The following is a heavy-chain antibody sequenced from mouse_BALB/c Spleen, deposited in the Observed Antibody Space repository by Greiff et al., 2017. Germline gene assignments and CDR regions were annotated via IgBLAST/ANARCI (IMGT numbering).Heavy chain of an antibody. CDR3: ARVYGSSYYFDY. CDR1: GFAFSSYD. Sequence: EVQLVESGGGLVKPGGSLKLSCAASGFAFSSYDMSWVRQTPEKRLEWVAYISSGGGSTYYPDTVKGRFTISRDNAKNTLYLQMSSLKSEDTAMYYCARVYGSSYYFDYWGQGTTLTVSS. CDR2: ISSGGGST. V-gene: IGHV5-12-1*01. J-gene: IGHJ2*01. D-gene: IGHD1-1*01.